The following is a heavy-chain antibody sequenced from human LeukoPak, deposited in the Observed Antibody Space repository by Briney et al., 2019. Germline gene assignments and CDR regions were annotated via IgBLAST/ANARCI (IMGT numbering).Heavy chain of an antibody. V-gene: IGHV4-30-2*01. CDR2: TYHSGST. CDR3: ARENYGSGSYYGMDV. Sequence: PSETLSLTCTVSGGSISSGGYYWSWIRQPPGKGLEWIGYTYHSGSTYYNPSLKSRVTISVDRSKNQFSLKLSSVTAADTAVYYCARENYGSGSYYGMDVWGQGTTVTVSS. J-gene: IGHJ6*02. CDR1: GGSISSGGYY. D-gene: IGHD3-10*01.